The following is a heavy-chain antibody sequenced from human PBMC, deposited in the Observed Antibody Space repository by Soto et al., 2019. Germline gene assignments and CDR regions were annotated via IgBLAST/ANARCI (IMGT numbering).Heavy chain of an antibody. CDR3: ARHISNSRYYYSAMDV. Sequence: LXESLKISCKGSRDTFTDYLLGWVRQLPGKGLDWMGIIYPGDSDTRYSPSFQGHVTITVDKSTSTAYLQWNTLKASDTAMYYCARHISNSRYYYSAMDVWGQGTTVT. D-gene: IGHD4-4*01. CDR1: RDTFTDYL. J-gene: IGHJ6*02. V-gene: IGHV5-51*01. CDR2: IYPGDSDT.